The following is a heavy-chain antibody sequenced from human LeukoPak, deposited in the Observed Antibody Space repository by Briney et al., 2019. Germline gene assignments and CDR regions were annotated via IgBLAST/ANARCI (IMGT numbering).Heavy chain of an antibody. CDR2: IWFDGSYK. D-gene: IGHD1-1*01. CDR1: GSTFSTFG. CDR3: ARGTDSYYFDY. J-gene: IGHJ4*02. V-gene: IGHV3-33*01. Sequence: GGSLRLSCSSSGSTFSTFGMHWVRQAPGEGLEWVAFIWFDGSYKYYADSVKGRFTISRDNSQNTLYLQMNSLRAGDTAVYYCARGTDSYYFDYWGQGTLVTVSS.